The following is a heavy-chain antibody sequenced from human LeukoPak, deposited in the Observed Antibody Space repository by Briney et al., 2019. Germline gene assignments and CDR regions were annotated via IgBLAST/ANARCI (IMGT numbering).Heavy chain of an antibody. D-gene: IGHD3-22*01. Sequence: PSETLSLTCTVSGGPINNYYWSWIRQPPGKGLEWIGYIYYTGTTKTNPSLKSRVTMSVDASGSQLSLRLSSVSAADTAVYYCAIYDRSGYSLELWGQGTLVTVSS. V-gene: IGHV4-59*01. CDR2: IYYTGTT. CDR1: GGPINNYY. CDR3: AIYDRSGYSLEL. J-gene: IGHJ4*02.